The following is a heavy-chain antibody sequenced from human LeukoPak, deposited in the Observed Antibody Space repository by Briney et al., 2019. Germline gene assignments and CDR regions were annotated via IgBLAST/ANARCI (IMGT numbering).Heavy chain of an antibody. Sequence: SETLSLTCTVSGGSISSYYWSWIRQPAGKGLEWIGRIDTSGNTNYKPSLKSRVTMSVDTSKNQFSLKLSSVTAADTAVYYCVRITTGTADYWGQGTLVTVSS. J-gene: IGHJ4*02. CDR3: VRITTGTADY. V-gene: IGHV4-4*07. D-gene: IGHD1-1*01. CDR2: IDTSGNT. CDR1: GGSISSYY.